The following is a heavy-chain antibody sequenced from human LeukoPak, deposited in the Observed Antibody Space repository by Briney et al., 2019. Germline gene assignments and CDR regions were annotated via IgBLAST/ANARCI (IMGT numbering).Heavy chain of an antibody. D-gene: IGHD3-22*01. J-gene: IGHJ4*02. V-gene: IGHV3-30*18. Sequence: GGSLRLSCAASGFTFSSYGMHWVRQAPGKGLEWVAVTSYDGNNKYYADSVKGRFTISRDNSKNTLYLQMNSLRAEDTAVYYCAKLKYHYDSSGYSVDYWGQGTLVTVSS. CDR1: GFTFSSYG. CDR3: AKLKYHYDSSGYSVDY. CDR2: TSYDGNNK.